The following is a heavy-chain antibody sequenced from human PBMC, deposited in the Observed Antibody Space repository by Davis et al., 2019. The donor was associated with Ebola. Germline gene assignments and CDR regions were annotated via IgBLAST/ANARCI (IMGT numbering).Heavy chain of an antibody. V-gene: IGHV4-59*08. CDR2: IYYSGSP. CDR3: TGEYYSDY. D-gene: IGHD3-10*01. J-gene: IGHJ4*02. Sequence: SETLSLTCTVSGGSISSYYWSWIRQPPGKGLEWIGYIYYSGSPNYHPSLKSRVTISVDTSKNQFSLKLNSVTAADTAVYFCTGEYYSDYWGQGTLITVSS. CDR1: GGSISSYY.